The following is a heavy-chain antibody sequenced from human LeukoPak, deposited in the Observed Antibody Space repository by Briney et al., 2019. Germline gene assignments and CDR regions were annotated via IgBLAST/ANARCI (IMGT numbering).Heavy chain of an antibody. J-gene: IGHJ4*02. CDR1: GHTFSSYG. CDR2: ISAYTGNT. D-gene: IGHD3-22*01. V-gene: IGHV1-18*01. CDR3: ARDYPNTLRYNSDNSGFYYPLDY. Sequence: GASVKVSCKASGHTFSSYGISWMRQAPGQGLEWMGWISAYTGNTHYSQKLLGRVTMTTDTSTSTVYLELRGLRSDDTAVYYCARDYPNTLRYNSDNSGFYYPLDYWGQGTLVTVSS.